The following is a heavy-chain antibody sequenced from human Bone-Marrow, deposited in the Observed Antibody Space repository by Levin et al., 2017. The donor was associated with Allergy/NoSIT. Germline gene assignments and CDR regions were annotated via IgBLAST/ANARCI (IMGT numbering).Heavy chain of an antibody. Sequence: ASVKVSCKASGYTFSNFYIHWVRQAPGRGLDWMGIINPTDGNTGYAQKFQGRLTFTRDTSTNTLYLDLSSLRSEDTAIYYCARLVIGLDSSSDYWGQGTLVTVFS. CDR2: INPTDGNT. CDR1: GYTFSNFY. D-gene: IGHD3-22*01. J-gene: IGHJ4*02. CDR3: ARLVIGLDSSSDY. V-gene: IGHV1-46*01.